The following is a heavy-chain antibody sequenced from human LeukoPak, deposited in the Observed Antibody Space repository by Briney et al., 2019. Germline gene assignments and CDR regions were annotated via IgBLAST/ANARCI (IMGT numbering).Heavy chain of an antibody. CDR1: GFTVSNSY. CDR3: ARWDGGY. D-gene: IGHD1-26*01. Sequence: RGGSLRLSCAASGFTVSNSYMTWVRQAPGKGLEWVSVLYNGGNTYYADSVKGRFTISRDDSKNTVYLQMNSLRAEDTAIYYCARWDGGYWGQGTLVTVSS. J-gene: IGHJ4*02. V-gene: IGHV3-66*01. CDR2: LYNGGNT.